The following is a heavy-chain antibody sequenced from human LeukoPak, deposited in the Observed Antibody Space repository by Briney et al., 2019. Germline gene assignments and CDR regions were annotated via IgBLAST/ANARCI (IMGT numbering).Heavy chain of an antibody. CDR3: ASFGLGYSSGLDFDY. CDR2: IWYDGSNK. V-gene: IGHV3-33*01. J-gene: IGHJ4*02. CDR1: GFTFSSYG. Sequence: PGGSLRLSCAASGFTFSSYGMHWVRQAPGKGLEWVAVIWYDGSNKYYADSVKGRFTISRDNSKNTLYLQMNSLRAEDTAVYYCASFGLGYSSGLDFDYWGQGTLVTVSS. D-gene: IGHD6-19*01.